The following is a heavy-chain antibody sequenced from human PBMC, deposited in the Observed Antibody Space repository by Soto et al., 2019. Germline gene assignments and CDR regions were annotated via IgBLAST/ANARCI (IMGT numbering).Heavy chain of an antibody. J-gene: IGHJ4*02. CDR1: GFTFSDYA. CDR2: ISYDGSNN. D-gene: IGHD1-26*01. V-gene: IGHV3-30-3*01. Sequence: PGGSLRLSCAASGFTFSDYAMNWVRQAPGKGLEWVAVISYDGSNNYYADSVKGRFTISRDNSKNALYLQMNSLRAEDTAVYYCARDFGSLGATIDYWGQGTLVTVSS. CDR3: ARDFGSLGATIDY.